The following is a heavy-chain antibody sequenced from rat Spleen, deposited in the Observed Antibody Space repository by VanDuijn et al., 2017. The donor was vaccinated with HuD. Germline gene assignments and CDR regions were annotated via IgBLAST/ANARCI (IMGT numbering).Heavy chain of an antibody. Sequence: EVQLQESGPGLVKPSQSLSLTCSVTGYSITSSYRWNWIRKFPGNRLEWMGYISYSGSTSYNPSLKSRISITRDTSKNQFFLQVNSVTTEDTATYFCARWDYYSPRWYFDFWGPGTMVTVSS. J-gene: IGHJ1*01. CDR1: GYSITSSYR. CDR3: ARWDYYSPRWYFDF. CDR2: ISYSGST. D-gene: IGHD1-1*01. V-gene: IGHV3-3*01.